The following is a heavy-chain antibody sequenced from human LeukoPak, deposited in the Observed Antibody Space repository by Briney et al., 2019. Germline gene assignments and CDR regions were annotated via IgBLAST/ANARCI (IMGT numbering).Heavy chain of an antibody. CDR3: ARGATYLLEQVPDTVSPIPMTCCQSVFFYFYYMDV. Sequence: PSETLSLTCTVSGASISSYYWSWIRQPPGKGLEWIGYIYYSGSTNYNPSLKSRVTISVDTSKNQFSLKLSSVTAADTAAYCCARGATYLLEQVPDTVSPIPMTCCQSVFFYFYYMDVWGKGTKVTVSS. J-gene: IGHJ6*03. V-gene: IGHV4-59*12. CDR1: GASISSYY. CDR2: IYYSGST. D-gene: IGHD2-21*01.